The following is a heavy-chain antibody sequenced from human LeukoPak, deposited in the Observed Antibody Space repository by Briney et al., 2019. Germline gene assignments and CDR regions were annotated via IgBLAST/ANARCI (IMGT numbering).Heavy chain of an antibody. CDR3: ARKNPFVTD. CDR1: GFTLSNYN. D-gene: IGHD1-14*01. CDR2: ISNKSSDI. Sequence: GGSLRLSCAASGFTLSNYNMNWARHTPGKGLEWVSSISNKSSDIYYADSVKGRFTISRDDAKNSLYLQMNSLTAEDTAVYYCARKNPFVTDWGQGTLVTVSS. V-gene: IGHV3-21*01. J-gene: IGHJ4*02.